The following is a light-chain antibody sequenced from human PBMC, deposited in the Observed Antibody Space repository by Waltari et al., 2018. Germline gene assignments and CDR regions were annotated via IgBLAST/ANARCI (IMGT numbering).Light chain of an antibody. CDR1: QSVSRA. CDR2: GAS. J-gene: IGKJ1*01. V-gene: IGKV3-20*01. Sequence: EIVLTQSPGTLSLSPGERVIISCRVSQSVSRALAWYQQKPGQAPRLLIYGASNRATGIPDRFSGSGSGTDFSLTISRLEPEDFAVYYCQHYVRLPVTFGQGTKVEIK. CDR3: QHYVRLPVT.